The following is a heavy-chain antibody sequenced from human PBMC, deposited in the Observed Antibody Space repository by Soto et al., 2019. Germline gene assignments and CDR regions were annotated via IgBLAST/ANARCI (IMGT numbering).Heavy chain of an antibody. CDR1: GGGNLRDYR. Sequence: QVQLVQSGAEVKEPGSSVKVSCKASGGGNLRDYRTTWVRRAPGQGLEWMGGIIPKLGSANDAQNFQGRVRVTADESTNNVYIELRSLRSDDTSVYYCERGGDGYTFGAVYWGQGTPVTVSS. D-gene: IGHD2-21*01. J-gene: IGHJ4*02. V-gene: IGHV1-69*01. CDR3: ERGGDGYTFGAVY. CDR2: IIPKLGSA.